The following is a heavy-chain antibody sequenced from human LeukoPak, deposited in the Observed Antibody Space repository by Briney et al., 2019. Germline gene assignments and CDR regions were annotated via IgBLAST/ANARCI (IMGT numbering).Heavy chain of an antibody. V-gene: IGHV3-30*02. CDR3: ARDLWGEDNSVWGSSFDS. CDR2: IRNDGSIK. CDR1: GFTFSNYG. D-gene: IGHD3-16*01. Sequence: GGSLRLSCTASGFTFSNYGMHWVRQAPGKGLEWVAFIRNDGSIKYYADSVKGRFTISRDNSRNTLYLQMNSLRVEDTAVYYCARDLWGEDNSVWGSSFDSWGRGTLVTVSS. J-gene: IGHJ4*02.